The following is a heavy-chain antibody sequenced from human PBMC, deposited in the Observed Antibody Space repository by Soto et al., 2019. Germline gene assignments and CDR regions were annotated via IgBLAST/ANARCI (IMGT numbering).Heavy chain of an antibody. CDR1: GFSFNSYA. D-gene: IGHD1-26*01. Sequence: EVQLLESGGGLVQPGGSLRLACAASGFSFNSYAMVWVRQAPGKGLEWVSVISARGGSSYFADSVKGRFTISRDNAKNSLYLQMSSLRAEDSAVYYCARRASRWGQGTMVTVSS. CDR2: ISARGGSS. CDR3: ARRASR. J-gene: IGHJ3*01. V-gene: IGHV3-23*01.